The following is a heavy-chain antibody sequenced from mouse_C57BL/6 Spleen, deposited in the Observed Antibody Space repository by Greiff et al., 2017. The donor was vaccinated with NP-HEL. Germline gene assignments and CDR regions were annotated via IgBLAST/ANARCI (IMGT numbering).Heavy chain of an antibody. CDR3: AREWGDGYPFDY. J-gene: IGHJ2*01. CDR1: GFTFSSYA. Sequence: EVKLMESGGGLVKPGGSLKLSCAASGFTFSSYAMSWVRQTPEKRLEWVATISDGGSYTYYPDNVKGRFTISRDNAKNNLYLQMSHLKSEDTAMYYCAREWGDGYPFDYWGQGTTLTVSS. D-gene: IGHD2-3*01. CDR2: ISDGGSYT. V-gene: IGHV5-4*01.